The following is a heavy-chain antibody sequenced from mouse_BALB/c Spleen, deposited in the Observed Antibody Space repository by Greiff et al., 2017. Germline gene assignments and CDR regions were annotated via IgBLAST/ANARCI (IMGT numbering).Heavy chain of an antibody. CDR2: INSNGGST. D-gene: IGHD4-1*02. V-gene: IGHV5-6-3*01. Sequence: DVQLVESGGGLVQPGGSLKLSCAASGFTFSSYGMSWVRQTPDKRLELVATINSNGGSTYYPDSVKGRFTISRDNAKNTLYLQMSSLKSEDTAMYYCAQLGSDYWGQGTTLTVSS. J-gene: IGHJ2*01. CDR3: AQLGSDY. CDR1: GFTFSSYG.